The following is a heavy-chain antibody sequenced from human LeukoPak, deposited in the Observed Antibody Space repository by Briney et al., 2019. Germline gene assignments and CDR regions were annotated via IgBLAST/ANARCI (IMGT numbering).Heavy chain of an antibody. Sequence: GGSLRLSCAASGFTFSRYSMNWVRQAPGKGLEWVSSISSSSIYIYYADSVKGRFTISRDNAKNSLYLQMNSLRAEDTAVYYCAELGITMIGGVWGKGTTVTISS. CDR1: GFTFSRYS. CDR3: AELGITMIGGV. V-gene: IGHV3-21*01. CDR2: ISSSSIYI. D-gene: IGHD3-10*02. J-gene: IGHJ6*04.